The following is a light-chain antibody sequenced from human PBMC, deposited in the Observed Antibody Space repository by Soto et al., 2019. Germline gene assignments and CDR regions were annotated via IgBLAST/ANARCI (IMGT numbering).Light chain of an antibody. V-gene: IGKV3-15*01. CDR2: GAA. Sequence: EIVMTQSPATLSVSPGERVTLSCRASQSVFSSLAWYQQKPGQAPRLLIYGAATSATGIPARFSGSGSGTEFTLTISSLQYEDFEVYYCQQDNSWPEFGRGTKVEIK. CDR3: QQDNSWPE. CDR1: QSVFSS. J-gene: IGKJ4*02.